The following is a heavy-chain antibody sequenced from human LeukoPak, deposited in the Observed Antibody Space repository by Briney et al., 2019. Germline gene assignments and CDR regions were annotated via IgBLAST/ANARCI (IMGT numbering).Heavy chain of an antibody. CDR3: AKDGDSSGYYYSPDDAFDI. CDR2: ISSSSSNI. J-gene: IGHJ3*02. Sequence: GGSLRLSCAASGFTFSSYSMNWVRQAPGKGLEWVSSISSSSSNIYYADSVKGRFTISRDNAKNSLYLQMNSLRVEDTAVYYCAKDGDSSGYYYSPDDAFDIWGQGTMVTVSS. D-gene: IGHD3-22*01. V-gene: IGHV3-21*01. CDR1: GFTFSSYS.